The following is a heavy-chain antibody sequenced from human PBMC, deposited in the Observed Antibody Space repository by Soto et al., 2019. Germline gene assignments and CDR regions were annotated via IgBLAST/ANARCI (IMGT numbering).Heavy chain of an antibody. CDR1: GGTFSSYA. CDR2: IIPIFGTA. J-gene: IGHJ6*02. CDR3: ARLGGYCSSTSCYRDYYYYYGMDV. V-gene: IGHV1-69*06. Sequence: XSVKVSCKASGGTFSSYAISWVRQAPGQGLECMGGIIPIFGTANYAQKFQGRVTITADKSTSTAYMELSSLRSEDTAVYYCARLGGYCSSTSCYRDYYYYYGMDVWGQGTTVTVSS. D-gene: IGHD2-2*02.